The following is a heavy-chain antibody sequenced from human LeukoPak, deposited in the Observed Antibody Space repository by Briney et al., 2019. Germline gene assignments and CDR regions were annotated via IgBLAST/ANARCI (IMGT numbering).Heavy chain of an antibody. D-gene: IGHD5-24*01. CDR3: AGGAVEMATILADY. V-gene: IGHV4-59*01. CDR1: GGSISSYY. Sequence: SETLSLTCTASGGSISSYYWSWIRQPPGKGLEWIGYIYYSGSTNYNPSLKSRVTISVDTSKNQFSLKLSSVTAADTAVYYCAGGAVEMATILADYWGQGTLVTVSS. J-gene: IGHJ4*02. CDR2: IYYSGST.